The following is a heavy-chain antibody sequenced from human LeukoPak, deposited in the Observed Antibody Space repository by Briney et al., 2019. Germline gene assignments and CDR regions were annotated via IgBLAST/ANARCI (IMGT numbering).Heavy chain of an antibody. CDR3: ARERGSRYFDWLSANYGMDV. Sequence: ASVKVSCKASGGTFSSYAISWVRQAPGQGLEWMGGIIPIFGTANYAQRFQGGVTITTDESTSTAYMELSSLRSEDTAVYYCARERGSRYFDWLSANYGMDVWGQGTTVTVSS. J-gene: IGHJ6*02. CDR2: IIPIFGTA. CDR1: GGTFSSYA. D-gene: IGHD3-9*01. V-gene: IGHV1-69*05.